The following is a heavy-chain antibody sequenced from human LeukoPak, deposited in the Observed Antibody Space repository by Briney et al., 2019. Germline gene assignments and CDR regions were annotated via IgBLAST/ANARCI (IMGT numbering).Heavy chain of an antibody. Sequence: GESLKISCKGSGYSFTSYWIGWVRQMPGKGLEWMGIYYPGDSDTRYSPSFQGQVTISADESISTAYLQWSSLKASDTAMYYCARSLARYCSSTSCYRGVWFDPWGQGTLVTVSS. J-gene: IGHJ5*02. CDR1: GYSFTSYW. CDR2: YYPGDSDT. CDR3: ARSLARYCSSTSCYRGVWFDP. V-gene: IGHV5-51*01. D-gene: IGHD2-2*01.